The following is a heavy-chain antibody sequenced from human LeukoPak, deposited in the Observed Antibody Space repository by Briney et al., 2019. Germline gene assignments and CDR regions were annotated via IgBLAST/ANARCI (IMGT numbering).Heavy chain of an antibody. J-gene: IGHJ6*03. CDR3: ARQLLQYNFYMDV. V-gene: IGHV4-39*01. D-gene: IGHD4-11*01. CDR2: IHYSGST. CDR1: GGSINSDDHY. Sequence: SETLSLTCTVSGGSINSDDHYWGWIRQPPGQGLEWIGSIHYSGSTYYNPSLKSRVTIFVDTSKNQFSLWLSSVTAADTAVYYCARQLLQYNFYMDVWGKGTTVTASS.